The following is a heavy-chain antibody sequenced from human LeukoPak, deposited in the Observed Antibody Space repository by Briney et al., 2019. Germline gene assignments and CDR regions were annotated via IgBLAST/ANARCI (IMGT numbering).Heavy chain of an antibody. V-gene: IGHV3-30*18. CDR2: ISYDGSNK. J-gene: IGHJ4*02. D-gene: IGHD1-26*01. CDR3: AKGARVGALFDY. Sequence: QPGGSLRLSCAASGFTFSSYGMHWVRQAPGKGLEWVAVISYDGSNKYYADSVKGRFTISRDNSKNTLYLQMNSLRAEDAAVYYCAKGARVGALFDYWGQGTLVTVSS. CDR1: GFTFSSYG.